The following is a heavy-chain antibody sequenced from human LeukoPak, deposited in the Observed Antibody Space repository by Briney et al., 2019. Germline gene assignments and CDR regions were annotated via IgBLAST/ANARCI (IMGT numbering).Heavy chain of an antibody. CDR2: IIPIFGTA. J-gene: IGHJ4*02. D-gene: IGHD3-10*01. CDR3: AQDRAIPPWGITFYY. V-gene: IGHV1-69*05. CDR1: GGTFSSYA. Sequence: SVKVSCKASGGTFSSYAISWVRQAPGQGLEWMGRIIPIFGTANYAQKFKGRVTITTDESTSTAYMELSSLRSEDTAVYYCAQDRAIPPWGITFYYWGQGTLVTVSS.